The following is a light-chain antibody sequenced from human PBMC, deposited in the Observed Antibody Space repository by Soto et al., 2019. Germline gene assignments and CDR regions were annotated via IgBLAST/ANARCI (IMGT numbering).Light chain of an antibody. J-gene: IGKJ1*01. Sequence: DIQMTQSPSTVSASVGDSVTITCRARQSLSGWLAWYQQKPGKAPKLLLYQASSLGTGVTSRFSGRGSGTEFTLTISGLQHDDFATYYCQQYISYSTFGQGTKVEI. V-gene: IGKV1-5*03. CDR3: QQYISYST. CDR1: QSLSGW. CDR2: QAS.